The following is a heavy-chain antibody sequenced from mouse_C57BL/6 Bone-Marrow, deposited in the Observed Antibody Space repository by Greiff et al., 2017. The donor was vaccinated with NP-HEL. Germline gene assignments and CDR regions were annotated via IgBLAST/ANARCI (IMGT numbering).Heavy chain of an antibody. V-gene: IGHV8-8*01. D-gene: IGHD2-2*01. CDR1: GFSLSTFGMG. CDR3: ARIRGIYYGYDWYFDV. CDR2: IWWDDDK. J-gene: IGHJ1*03. Sequence: QVTLKVSGPGILQPSQTLSLTCSFSGFSLSTFGMGVGWIRQPSGKGLEWLAHIWWDDDKYYNPALKSRLTISTDTYKNQVFLKIANVDTADTATYYCARIRGIYYGYDWYFDVWGTGTTVTVSS.